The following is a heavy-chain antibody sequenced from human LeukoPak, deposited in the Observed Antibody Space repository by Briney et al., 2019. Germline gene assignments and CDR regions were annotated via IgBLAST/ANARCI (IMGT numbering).Heavy chain of an antibody. CDR2: ISYDGSNK. V-gene: IGHV3-30*01. CDR1: GFTFSCYA. Sequence: GGSLRLSCAASGFTFSCYAMHWVRQAPGKGLEWVAVISYDGSNKYYADSVKGRFTISRDNSKNTLYLQMNSLRAEDTAVYYCARDGAYYDFWSGYYRGYYYYMGVWGKGTTVTVSS. D-gene: IGHD3-3*01. CDR3: ARDGAYYDFWSGYYRGYYYYMGV. J-gene: IGHJ6*03.